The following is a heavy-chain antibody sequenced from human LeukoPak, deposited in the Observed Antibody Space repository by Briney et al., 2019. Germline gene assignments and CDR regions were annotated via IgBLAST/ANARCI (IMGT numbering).Heavy chain of an antibody. CDR3: AKGIYSSGWSYFDY. D-gene: IGHD6-19*01. Sequence: GGSLRLSCAASGFTFSNSAMGWVRQAPGKGLEWVSTLSGGGITTYYADSVKGRFTISRDNSKNTLYLQMNSLRAEDTAVYYCAKGIYSSGWSYFDYWGHGTLVTVSS. J-gene: IGHJ4*01. CDR2: LSGGGITT. CDR1: GFTFSNSA. V-gene: IGHV3-23*01.